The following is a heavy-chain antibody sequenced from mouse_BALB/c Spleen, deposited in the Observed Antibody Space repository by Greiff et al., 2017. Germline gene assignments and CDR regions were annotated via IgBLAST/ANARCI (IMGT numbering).Heavy chain of an antibody. Sequence: QVQLKESGAELARPGASVKLSCKASGYTFTDYYINWVKQRTGQGLEWIGEIYPGSGNTYYNEKFKGKATLTADKSSSTAYMQLSSLTSEDSAVYFCALYDGYLWFAYWGQGTLVTVSA. D-gene: IGHD2-3*01. CDR1: GYTFTDYY. J-gene: IGHJ3*01. CDR3: ALYDGYLWFAY. V-gene: IGHV1-77*01. CDR2: IYPGSGNT.